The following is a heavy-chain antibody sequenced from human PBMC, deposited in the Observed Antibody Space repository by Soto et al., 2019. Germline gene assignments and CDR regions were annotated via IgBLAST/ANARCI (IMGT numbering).Heavy chain of an antibody. D-gene: IGHD3-22*01. Sequence: GGSLRLSCAASGFTFSSYSMNWVRQAPGKGLEWVSSLSSSSSYIDYADSVKGRFTISRDNAKNSLYLQMNSLRAEDTAVYYCARGYHYYDSSGYDKWDAFDSWGQGTMVTVSS. J-gene: IGHJ3*02. V-gene: IGHV3-21*01. CDR2: LSSSSSYI. CDR3: ARGYHYYDSSGYDKWDAFDS. CDR1: GFTFSSYS.